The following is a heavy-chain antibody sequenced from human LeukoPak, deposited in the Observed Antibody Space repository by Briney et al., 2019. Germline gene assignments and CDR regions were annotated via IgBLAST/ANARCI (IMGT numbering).Heavy chain of an antibody. V-gene: IGHV1-18*01. Sequence: ASVKVSCKASGYTFTSYGISWVRQAPGQGLKWMGWISAYNGNTNYAQKLQDRVTMTTDTSTSTAYMELRSLRSDDTAVYYCARDISCSGGSCYVRGAFDIWGQGTMVTVSS. CDR2: ISAYNGNT. J-gene: IGHJ3*02. CDR1: GYTFTSYG. CDR3: ARDISCSGGSCYVRGAFDI. D-gene: IGHD2-15*01.